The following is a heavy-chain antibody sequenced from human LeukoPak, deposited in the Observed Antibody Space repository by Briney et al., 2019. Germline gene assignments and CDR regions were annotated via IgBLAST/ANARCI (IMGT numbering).Heavy chain of an antibody. V-gene: IGHV3-66*02. D-gene: IGHD3-22*01. Sequence: GGSLRLSCAASGFTVSSNYMSWVRQAPGRGLEWVSVIYSGGSTYYADSVKGRFTISRDNSKNTLYLQMNSLRAEDTAVYYCASVIAESSGYFDYWGQGTLVTVSS. CDR1: GFTVSSNY. CDR3: ASVIAESSGYFDY. J-gene: IGHJ4*02. CDR2: IYSGGST.